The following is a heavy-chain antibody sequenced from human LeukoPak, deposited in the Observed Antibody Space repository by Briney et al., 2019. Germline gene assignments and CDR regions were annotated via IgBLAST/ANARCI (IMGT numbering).Heavy chain of an antibody. CDR2: IYPGDSDT. V-gene: IGHV5-51*01. D-gene: IGHD6-13*01. CDR1: GYSFASYW. J-gene: IGHJ4*02. CDR3: ARRVGSSSWFFDY. Sequence: GESLKISCKGSGYSFASYWLAWVRQMSGKSLEWMGIIYPGDSDTRYSPSFQGQVTISADKSISTAYLQWSSLKASDTAMYYCARRVGSSSWFFDYWGQGTLVTVSS.